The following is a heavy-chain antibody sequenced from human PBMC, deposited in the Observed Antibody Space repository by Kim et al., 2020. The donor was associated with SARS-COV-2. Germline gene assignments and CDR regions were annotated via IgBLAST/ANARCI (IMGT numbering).Heavy chain of an antibody. CDR1: GFTFSSYW. D-gene: IGHD6-19*01. CDR3: AREEGGKWGMGREQWLADYYYYGMDV. J-gene: IGHJ6*02. CDR2: INSDGSST. V-gene: IGHV3-74*01. Sequence: GGSLRLSCVASGFTFSSYWMHWVRQAPGKGLVWVSRINSDGSSTSYADSVKGRFTISRDNAKNTLYLQMNSLRAEDTAVYYCAREEGGKWGMGREQWLADYYYYGMDVWGQGTTVTVSS.